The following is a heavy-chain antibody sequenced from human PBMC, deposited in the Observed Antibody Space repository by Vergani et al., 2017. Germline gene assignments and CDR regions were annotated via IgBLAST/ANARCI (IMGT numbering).Heavy chain of an antibody. CDR1: GGTFSSYA. D-gene: IGHD6-13*01. V-gene: IGHV1-69*01. CDR3: ARERSSSSPFDC. J-gene: IGHJ4*02. Sequence: QVQLVQSGPEVKKPGSPVKVSCKAFGGTFSSYAINWVRQAPGQGLGWMGGIIPIFGTANYAQNFQGRVTITADESTSTAYMELSSLRFEDTAVYYCARERSSSSPFDCWGQGTLVTVSS. CDR2: IIPIFGTA.